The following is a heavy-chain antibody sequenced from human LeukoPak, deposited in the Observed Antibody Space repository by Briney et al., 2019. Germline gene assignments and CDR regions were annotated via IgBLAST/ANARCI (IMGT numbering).Heavy chain of an antibody. CDR1: GFIFSDYY. V-gene: IGHV3-11*01. J-gene: IGHJ4*02. Sequence: GGALRLSCAASGFIFSDYYMSWIRQAPGKGLEWVSYISSSGSTIYYADYVKGRFTISRDNAKNSLYLQMNSLRAEDTAVYYCARVGGYSGYDWYFDYWGQGTLVTVSS. CDR3: ARVGGYSGYDWYFDY. D-gene: IGHD5-12*01. CDR2: ISSSGSTI.